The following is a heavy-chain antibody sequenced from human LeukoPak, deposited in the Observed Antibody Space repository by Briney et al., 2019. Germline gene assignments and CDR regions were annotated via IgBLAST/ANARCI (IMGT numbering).Heavy chain of an antibody. D-gene: IGHD1-1*01. CDR2: INTSGST. V-gene: IGHV4-61*02. J-gene: IGHJ3*02. CDR3: ARGMTTSPDGFNI. CDR1: GGSISSGSYF. Sequence: SETLSLTCTVSGGSISSGSYFWSWIRQPAGKGLEWIGRINTSGSTNYNPSLKSRVTMSVDTSKNQFSLTLNSVTAADTALYFCARGMTTSPDGFNIWGQGTMVTVSS.